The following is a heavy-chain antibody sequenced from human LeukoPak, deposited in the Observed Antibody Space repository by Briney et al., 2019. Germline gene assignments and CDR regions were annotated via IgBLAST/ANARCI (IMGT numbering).Heavy chain of an antibody. CDR3: ARLGSMVRGGYGMDV. CDR1: GYSFIRYW. D-gene: IGHD3-10*01. CDR2: IYPSDSDT. J-gene: IGHJ6*02. Sequence: GESLKISCKGTGYSFIRYWIGWVRQMPGKGLEWMGIIYPSDSDTRYSPSFQGQVSISADKSISTAYLQWSSLKASDTAMYYCARLGSMVRGGYGMDVWGQGTTVTVSS. V-gene: IGHV5-51*01.